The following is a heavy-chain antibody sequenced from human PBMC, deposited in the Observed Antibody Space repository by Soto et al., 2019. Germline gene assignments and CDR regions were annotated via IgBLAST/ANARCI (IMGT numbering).Heavy chain of an antibody. J-gene: IGHJ5*01. Sequence: SETLSLTCTVSGGSISSYYWSWIRQPPGKGLEWIGYIYYSGSTNYNPSFESRVAISVDTSKSQFSLNVTSVTAADTAVYFCARGRYCLTGRCFPNWFDSWGQGTLVTVSS. D-gene: IGHD7-27*01. V-gene: IGHV4-59*08. CDR1: GGSISSYY. CDR2: IYYSGST. CDR3: ARGRYCLTGRCFPNWFDS.